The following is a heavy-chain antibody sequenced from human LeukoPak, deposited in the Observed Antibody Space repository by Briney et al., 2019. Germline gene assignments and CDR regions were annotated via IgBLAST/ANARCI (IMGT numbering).Heavy chain of an antibody. V-gene: IGHV3-7*01. J-gene: IGHJ6*03. D-gene: IGHD3-3*01. CDR3: ARDGGAIFGVVIMNYYYYVDA. CDR1: GFNFSNYW. Sequence: GGSLRLSCAGSGFNFSNYWMSWVRQAPGKGLEWVAGISQDGREKYYVDSVKGRFTISRDNAKSSLYLQLNNVMAEDTAVYYCARDGGAIFGVVIMNYYYYVDAWGEGTTVTVSS. CDR2: ISQDGREK.